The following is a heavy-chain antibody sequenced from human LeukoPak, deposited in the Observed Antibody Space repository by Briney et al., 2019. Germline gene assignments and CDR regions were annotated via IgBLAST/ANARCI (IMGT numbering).Heavy chain of an antibody. J-gene: IGHJ6*03. CDR3: ARAGTLLYSSSWYYYYMDV. Sequence: GGSLRLSCAASGFTFSSYSMNWVRQAPGKGLEWVSSISSSSSYIYYADSVKGRFTISRDNAESSLYLQMNSLRAEDTAVYYCARAGTLLYSSSWYYYYMDVWGKGTTVTVSS. V-gene: IGHV3-21*01. CDR2: ISSSSSYI. CDR1: GFTFSSYS. D-gene: IGHD6-13*01.